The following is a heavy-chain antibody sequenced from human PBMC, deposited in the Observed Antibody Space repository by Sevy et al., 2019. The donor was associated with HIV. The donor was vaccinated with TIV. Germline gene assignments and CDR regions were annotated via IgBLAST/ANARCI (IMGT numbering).Heavy chain of an antibody. D-gene: IGHD5-18*01. V-gene: IGHV3-21*01. J-gene: IGHJ6*03. Sequence: GGSLRLSCAASGFTFSSYSVNWVRQAPGKGLEWVSSISGNSNCIYYADSVKGRFTISRDNAKSSLYLQMNSLRAEDTAVYYCARDPGYSSGSYYYYYMDVWGKGTTVTVSS. CDR2: ISGNSNCI. CDR3: ARDPGYSSGSYYYYYMDV. CDR1: GFTFSSYS.